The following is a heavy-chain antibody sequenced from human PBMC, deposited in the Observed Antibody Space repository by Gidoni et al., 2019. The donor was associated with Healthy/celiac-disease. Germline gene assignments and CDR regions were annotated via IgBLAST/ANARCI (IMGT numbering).Heavy chain of an antibody. Sequence: EVQLVESGGGLVQPGGSLRLSCAASGFTFSRYSMNWVRQAPGKGLEWVSYISSSSSTIYYADSVKGRFTISRDNAKNSLYLQMNSLRDEDTAVYYCARGGGATTVYYYYGMDVWGQGTTVTVSS. CDR3: ARGGGATTVYYYYGMDV. D-gene: IGHD1-26*01. CDR2: ISSSSSTI. V-gene: IGHV3-48*02. J-gene: IGHJ6*02. CDR1: GFTFSRYS.